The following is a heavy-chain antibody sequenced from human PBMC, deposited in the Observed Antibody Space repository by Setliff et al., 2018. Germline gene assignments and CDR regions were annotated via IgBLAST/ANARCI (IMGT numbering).Heavy chain of an antibody. J-gene: IGHJ6*02. D-gene: IGHD3-3*01. Sequence: LRLSCAASGFTFSSYWMHWVRQAPGKGLVWVSRINSDGGSTSYADSVKGRFTISRDNAKNTLYLQMNSLRAEDTAVYYCAREVNDNFWSGYLYYYGMDVWGQGTTVTVSS. V-gene: IGHV3-74*01. CDR2: INSDGGST. CDR1: GFTFSSYW. CDR3: AREVNDNFWSGYLYYYGMDV.